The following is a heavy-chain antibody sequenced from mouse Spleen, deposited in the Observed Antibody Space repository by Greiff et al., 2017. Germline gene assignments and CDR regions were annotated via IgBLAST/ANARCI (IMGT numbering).Heavy chain of an antibody. CDR1: GYTFTDYN. D-gene: IGHD3-2*01. J-gene: IGHJ2*01. CDR2: INPNNGGT. V-gene: IGHV1-18*01. Sequence: EVQLVESGPELVKPGASVKIPCKASGYTFTDYNMDWVKQSHGKSLEWIGDINPNNGGTIYNQKFKGKATLTVDKSSSTAYMELRSLTSEDTAVYYCARGGTARATYYFDYWGQGTTLTVSS. CDR3: ARGGTARATYYFDY.